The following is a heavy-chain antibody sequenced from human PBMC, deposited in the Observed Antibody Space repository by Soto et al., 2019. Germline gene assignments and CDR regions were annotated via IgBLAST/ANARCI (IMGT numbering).Heavy chain of an antibody. V-gene: IGHV3-23*01. CDR2: ISGSCGST. Sequence: EVQLLESGVGLVQPGGSLRLSCTASGFTFSSYAMSWVRQAPGKGLEWVSAISGSCGSTYYADSVKGRFTITRDNSKNTLYLQMNSLRADDAAVYYCAKSLDGRGYYGMDVWGQGTTVTVSS. CDR3: AKSLDGRGYYGMDV. D-gene: IGHD2-15*01. J-gene: IGHJ6*02. CDR1: GFTFSSYA.